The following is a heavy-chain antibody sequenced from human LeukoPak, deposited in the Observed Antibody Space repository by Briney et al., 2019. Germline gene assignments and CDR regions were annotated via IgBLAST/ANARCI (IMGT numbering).Heavy chain of an antibody. CDR2: IRYDGSNK. CDR3: ASFWAHCGGECFFPFDY. V-gene: IGHV3-30*02. Sequence: GGSLRLSCAASGFTFSSYGMHWVRQAPGKGLEWVAFIRYDGSNKYYADSVKGRFTISRDNSKNTLYLQMNSLRAEDTAVYYCASFWAHCGGECFFPFDYWGQGTLVTVSS. CDR1: GFTFSSYG. J-gene: IGHJ4*02. D-gene: IGHD2-21*01.